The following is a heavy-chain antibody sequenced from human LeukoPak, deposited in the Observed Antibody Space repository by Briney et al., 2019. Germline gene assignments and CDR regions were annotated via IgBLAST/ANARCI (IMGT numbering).Heavy chain of an antibody. V-gene: IGHV1-8*02. Sequence: ASVKVSCKASGYTLTSYDINWVRQATGQGLEWMGWMSPNSGNTVYAQKFQGRVTMTRNTSISTAYMELSSLRSEDTAVYYCARSSGSYRRHYYYGMDVWGQGTAVTVSS. CDR2: MSPNSGNT. CDR3: ARSSGSYRRHYYYGMDV. CDR1: GYTLTSYD. J-gene: IGHJ6*02. D-gene: IGHD1-26*01.